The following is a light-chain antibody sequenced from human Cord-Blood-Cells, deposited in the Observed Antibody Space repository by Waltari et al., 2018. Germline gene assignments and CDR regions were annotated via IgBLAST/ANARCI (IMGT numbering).Light chain of an antibody. J-gene: IGLJ3*02. CDR1: SSNIGSNF. Sequence: SVLTQPPSASGTPGQRVTISCSGSSSNIGSNFVYWYQQLPGTAPKLLIYRNKQRPSGVPDRFAGSKSGTSASLAISGLRSEDEADYYCAAWDDSLSGVFGGGTKLTVL. V-gene: IGLV1-47*01. CDR3: AAWDDSLSGV. CDR2: RNK.